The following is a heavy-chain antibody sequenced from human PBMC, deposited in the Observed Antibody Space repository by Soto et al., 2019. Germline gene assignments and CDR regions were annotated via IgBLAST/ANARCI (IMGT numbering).Heavy chain of an antibody. CDR1: GVTFSSYA. J-gene: IGHJ4*02. D-gene: IGHD2-15*01. CDR3: AKGRYCSGGSCYGRSYYSDY. Sequence: EVQLLESGGGLVQPGGSLRLSCAASGVTFSSYAMSCDRQAPGKGLEWVSAISGRGGSTYYADSVNGRFTISRDNSKNTRYLQMNSRRAEDTAVYYSAKGRYCSGGSCYGRSYYSDYWGQGTLVTFSS. V-gene: IGHV3-23*01. CDR2: ISGRGGST.